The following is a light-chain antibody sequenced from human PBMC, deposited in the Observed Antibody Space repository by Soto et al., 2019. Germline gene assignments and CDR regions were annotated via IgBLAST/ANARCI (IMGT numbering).Light chain of an antibody. V-gene: IGLV2-14*01. CDR1: TSDVGGYNY. CDR2: DVS. J-gene: IGLJ2*01. Sequence: QSALTQPASVSGSPGQSITISCTGTTSDVGGYNYVSWYQQHPGKAPKLMIYDVSNRPSGVSNRFSGSKSGNTASLTISGLQAEDEADYYCSSYTNSSPLGVFGGGTKLTVL. CDR3: SSYTNSSPLGV.